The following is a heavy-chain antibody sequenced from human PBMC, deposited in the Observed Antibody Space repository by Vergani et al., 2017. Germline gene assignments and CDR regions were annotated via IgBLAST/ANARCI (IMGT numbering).Heavy chain of an antibody. Sequence: QVQLVQSGAEVKKPGASVKVSCKASGYTFTGYYMHWVRQAPGQGLEWTGWINPNSGGTNYAQKFQGWVTMTRDTSISTAYMELSRLRSDDTAVYYCARDLGVRYCSSTSCYGYYYGMDVWGQGTTVTVSS. D-gene: IGHD2-2*01. J-gene: IGHJ6*02. CDR2: INPNSGGT. V-gene: IGHV1-2*04. CDR1: GYTFTGYY. CDR3: ARDLGVRYCSSTSCYGYYYGMDV.